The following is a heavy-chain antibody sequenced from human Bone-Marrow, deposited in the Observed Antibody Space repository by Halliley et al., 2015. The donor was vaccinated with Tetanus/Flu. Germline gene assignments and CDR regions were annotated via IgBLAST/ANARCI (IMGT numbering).Heavy chain of an antibody. J-gene: IGHJ6*02. D-gene: IGHD3-22*01. CDR3: ARPDYFDADGNPYYYGEDV. CDR2: NPRGTT. V-gene: IGHV4-34*01. Sequence: NPRGTTHYNPAPRSRVTISIDKSLNQFSLKLRSVTAADTAIYYCARPDYFDADGNPYYYGEDVWGQGTAVTVSS.